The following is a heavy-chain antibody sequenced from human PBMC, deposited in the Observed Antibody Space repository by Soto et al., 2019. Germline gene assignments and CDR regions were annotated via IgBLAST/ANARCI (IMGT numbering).Heavy chain of an antibody. V-gene: IGHV4-31*02. Sequence: SETLSLTCTVSGGSISSGGYYWSWIRQHPGKGLEWIGYIYYSGSTYYNPSLKSRVTISVDTSKNQFSLKLSSVTAADTAVYYCARDGVPWVVAADYYYGMDVWGQGTTVTVSS. J-gene: IGHJ6*02. CDR2: IYYSGST. D-gene: IGHD2-15*01. CDR1: GGSISSGGYY. CDR3: ARDGVPWVVAADYYYGMDV.